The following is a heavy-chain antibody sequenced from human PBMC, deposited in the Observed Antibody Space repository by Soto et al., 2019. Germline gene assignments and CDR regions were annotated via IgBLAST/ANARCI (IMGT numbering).Heavy chain of an antibody. CDR3: ARHYSSGSRNWFDP. D-gene: IGHD6-19*01. CDR1: GGSINSSSYF. V-gene: IGHV4-39*01. Sequence: SETLSLTCSVSGGSINSSSYFWGWVRQPPGKGLEWIGSIYYSGSTYYNPSLRSRVTISVDTSKNQFSLKLSSVTAADTAVFYCARHYSSGSRNWFDPWGQGTLVTVS. CDR2: IYYSGST. J-gene: IGHJ5*02.